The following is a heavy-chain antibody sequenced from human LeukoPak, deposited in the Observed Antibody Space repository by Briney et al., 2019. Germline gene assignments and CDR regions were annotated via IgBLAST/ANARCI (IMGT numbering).Heavy chain of an antibody. CDR1: GFTFSGSE. V-gene: IGHV3-48*03. D-gene: IGHD4-17*01. Sequence: GGSLRLSCAASGFTFSGSEMSWVRQAPGKGLEWVSYISTTGSTIYYADSVKGRFTISRDNAKNPLYLQMSSLRAEDTAVYYCARGDDYGDNSFDYWGQGTLVTVSS. CDR2: ISTTGSTI. CDR3: ARGDDYGDNSFDY. J-gene: IGHJ4*02.